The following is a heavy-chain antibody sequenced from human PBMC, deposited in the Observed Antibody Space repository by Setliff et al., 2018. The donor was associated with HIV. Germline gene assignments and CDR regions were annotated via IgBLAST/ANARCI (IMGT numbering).Heavy chain of an antibody. CDR3: AIHSGLGGYYSPFDY. CDR2: LYYSEST. Sequence: SETLSLTCTVSGGSIKSSSDYWGWLRQPPGKGLVWIGTLYYSESTYYNPSLKSRVTISVDTSKNQFSLKLSSVTAADTTVYYCAIHSGLGGYYSPFDYWGPGTLVTVSS. CDR1: GGSIKSSSDY. D-gene: IGHD3-22*01. V-gene: IGHV4-39*01. J-gene: IGHJ4*02.